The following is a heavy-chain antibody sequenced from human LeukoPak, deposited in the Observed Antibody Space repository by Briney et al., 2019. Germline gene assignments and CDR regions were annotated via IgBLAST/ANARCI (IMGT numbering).Heavy chain of an antibody. V-gene: IGHV1-69*13. CDR1: GGTFSSYT. D-gene: IGHD3-10*01. CDR3: ARHYGSGAPDAFDI. CDR2: IIPIFGTA. Sequence: GASVKVSCKASGGTFSSYTITWVRQAPGQGLEWMGGIIPIFGTANYAQKFQGRDTITADESTSTVYMELSSLRSEDTAVYYCARHYGSGAPDAFDIWGQGTMVTVSS. J-gene: IGHJ3*02.